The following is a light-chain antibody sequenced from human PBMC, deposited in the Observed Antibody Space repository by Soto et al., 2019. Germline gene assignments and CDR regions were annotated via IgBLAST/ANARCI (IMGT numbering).Light chain of an antibody. CDR3: HQYGSWYT. CDR2: GAS. Sequence: EIVLTQAPGTLSLSPGERATLSCRASQSVSSSYLAWYQQKPGQAPRLLIYGASSRATGIPDRFIGSGSGTDFTLTISRLEPEDFVVYYCHQYGSWYTFGQGTSLEIQ. J-gene: IGKJ2*01. V-gene: IGKV3-20*01. CDR1: QSVSSSY.